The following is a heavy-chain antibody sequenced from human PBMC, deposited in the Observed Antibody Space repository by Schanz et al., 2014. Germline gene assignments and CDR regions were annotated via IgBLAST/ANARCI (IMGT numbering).Heavy chain of an antibody. J-gene: IGHJ4*02. CDR2: IYYSGST. CDR1: GDSISSTSYY. V-gene: IGHV4-39*01. CDR3: ARLWGGWRIPDY. Sequence: QLQMQESGPGLVKPSETLSLTCSVSGDSISSTSYYWGWIRQPPGKGLEWIGSIYYSGSTYYNASLKSRAPIPVDTSKTQSPRKLNSVTAADSAVYYCARLWGGWRIPDYWGQGTLVTVSS. D-gene: IGHD6-19*01.